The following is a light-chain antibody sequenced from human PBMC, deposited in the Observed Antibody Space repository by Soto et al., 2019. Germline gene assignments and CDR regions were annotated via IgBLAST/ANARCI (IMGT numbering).Light chain of an antibody. J-gene: IGLJ3*02. CDR1: SSNIGNNY. Sequence: QSVLTQPPSVSAAPGQKVTISCSGSSSNIGNNYVSWYQQLPRTAPKLLIYENNKRPSGIPDRFSGSKSGTSATLGITGLQTGDEADYYCGTWDSSLSSWVFGGGTKLTDL. V-gene: IGLV1-51*02. CDR3: GTWDSSLSSWV. CDR2: ENN.